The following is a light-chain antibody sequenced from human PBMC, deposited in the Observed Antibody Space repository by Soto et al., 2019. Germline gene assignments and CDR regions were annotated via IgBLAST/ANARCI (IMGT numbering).Light chain of an antibody. J-gene: IGKJ5*01. Sequence: DIQMTQSPSSLSASIGDRVTITCRASHDITNFLAWYRQKPGEHPKLLISGATALQSGVPRRFSGSGSGTDFTLTIGSLQHEDVATYCCQQFLSAPLTFGQGPRLEIK. CDR2: GAT. CDR3: QQFLSAPLT. V-gene: IGKV1-27*01. CDR1: HDITNF.